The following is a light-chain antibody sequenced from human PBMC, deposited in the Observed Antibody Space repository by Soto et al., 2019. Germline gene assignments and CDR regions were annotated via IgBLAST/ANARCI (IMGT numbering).Light chain of an antibody. CDR2: GAS. Sequence: ERVLTQSPGTLSLSPGERATLSCRASQSVSSSYLAWYQQKPGQAPRLLIYGASSRATGIPDRFSGSGSGTDFTLTISRLEPEDFAVYYCQEYGSPLFTFGPGTKVDIK. J-gene: IGKJ3*01. CDR1: QSVSSSY. V-gene: IGKV3-20*01. CDR3: QEYGSPLFT.